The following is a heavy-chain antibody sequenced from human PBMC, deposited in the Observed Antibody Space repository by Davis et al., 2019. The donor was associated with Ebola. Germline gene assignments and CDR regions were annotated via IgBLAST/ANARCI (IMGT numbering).Heavy chain of an antibody. J-gene: IGHJ4*02. D-gene: IGHD3-10*01. V-gene: IGHV3-53*04. CDR3: ARDGSGFGELDY. CDR1: GFTVSSNY. Sequence: PGGSLRLSCAASGFTVSSNYMSWVRQAPGKGLEWVSVIYSGGSTYYADSVKGRFTLSRHNSKNTLYLQMNSLRAEDTAVYYCARDGSGFGELDYWGQGTLVTVSS. CDR2: IYSGGST.